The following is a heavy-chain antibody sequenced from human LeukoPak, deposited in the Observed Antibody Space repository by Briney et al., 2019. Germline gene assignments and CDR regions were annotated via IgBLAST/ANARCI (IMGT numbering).Heavy chain of an antibody. J-gene: IGHJ4*02. CDR2: IWYDGSNK. D-gene: IGHD6-13*01. V-gene: IGHV3-33*06. CDR1: GFTFSTYG. Sequence: PGRSLRLSCAASGFTFSTYGMHWVRQAPGKGLEWVAVIWYDGSNKYYADSVKGRFTISRDNSKNTLYLQMNSLRAEDTAVYYCAKDLFYVKRDAADTDFWGQGTLVTVSS. CDR3: AKDLFYVKRDAADTDF.